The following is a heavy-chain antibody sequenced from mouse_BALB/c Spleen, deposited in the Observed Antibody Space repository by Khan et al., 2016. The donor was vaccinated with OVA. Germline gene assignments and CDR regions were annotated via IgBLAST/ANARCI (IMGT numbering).Heavy chain of an antibody. D-gene: IGHD1-3*01. V-gene: IGHV9-1*02. CDR3: ARETSYWYFDV. Sequence: QIQLVQSGPELKKPGETVKISCKASGYTFTNYRMNWMKQAPGKGLKWMGWINTYTGEPTYADDFKGRFAFSLDTSASTAFLQINNLKNEDVATYFCARETSYWYFDVWGAGTTVTVSS. CDR1: GYTFTNYR. J-gene: IGHJ1*01. CDR2: INTYTGEP.